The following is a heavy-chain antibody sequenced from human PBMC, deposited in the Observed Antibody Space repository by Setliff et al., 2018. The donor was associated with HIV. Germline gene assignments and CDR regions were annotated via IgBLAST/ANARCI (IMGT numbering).Heavy chain of an antibody. CDR1: GFTFSNYE. D-gene: IGHD6-19*01. CDR2: ISSSGTTI. CDR3: ARGSGWYYFDY. J-gene: IGHJ4*02. Sequence: GGSLRLSCAASGFTFSNYEMNWVRQAPGKGLEWVSYISSSGTTIYYADSVKGRFTISRDNAKNSLYLQMNSLRAEDTAVYYCARGSGWYYFDYWGQGTLVTVSS. V-gene: IGHV3-48*03.